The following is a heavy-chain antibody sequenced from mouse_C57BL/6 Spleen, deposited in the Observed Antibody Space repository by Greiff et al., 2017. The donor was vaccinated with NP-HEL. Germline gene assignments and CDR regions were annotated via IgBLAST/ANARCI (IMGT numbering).Heavy chain of an antibody. V-gene: IGHV5-17*01. CDR3: ARADRGYYFDY. J-gene: IGHJ2*01. D-gene: IGHD3-3*01. CDR2: ISSGSSTI. Sequence: EVKLVESGGGLVKPGGSLKLSCAASGFTFSDYGMHWVRQAPEKGLEWVAYISSGSSTIYYADTVKGRFTISRDNAKNTLFLQMTSLRSEDTAMYYCARADRGYYFDYWGQGTTLTVSS. CDR1: GFTFSDYG.